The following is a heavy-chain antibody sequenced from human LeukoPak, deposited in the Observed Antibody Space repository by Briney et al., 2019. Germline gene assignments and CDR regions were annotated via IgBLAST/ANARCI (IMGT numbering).Heavy chain of an antibody. CDR3: ARDRGASS. J-gene: IGHJ4*02. CDR2: IKEDGSGK. Sequence: PGGSLRLSCAASGFTFSRSWMSWVRQAPGKGLEWVANIKEDGSGKHHVDSVKDRFTISRDNAKNSLYLQMNSLRAEDTAVYCCARDRGASSWGQGTLVTVSS. V-gene: IGHV3-7*01. CDR1: GFTFSRSW. D-gene: IGHD3-10*01.